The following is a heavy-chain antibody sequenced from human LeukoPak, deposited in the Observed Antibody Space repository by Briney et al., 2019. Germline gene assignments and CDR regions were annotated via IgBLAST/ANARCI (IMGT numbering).Heavy chain of an antibody. CDR1: GFTLSSYS. D-gene: IGHD3-10*01. CDR3: ARDMAMVRGVIYDAFDI. CDR2: ISSSSSTI. J-gene: IGHJ3*02. Sequence: GGSLRLSCAASGFTLSSYSMNWVRQAPGKGLEWVSYISSSSSTIYYADSVKGRFTISRDNAKNSLYLQMNSLRAEDTAVYYCARDMAMVRGVIYDAFDIWGQGTMVTVSS. V-gene: IGHV3-48*04.